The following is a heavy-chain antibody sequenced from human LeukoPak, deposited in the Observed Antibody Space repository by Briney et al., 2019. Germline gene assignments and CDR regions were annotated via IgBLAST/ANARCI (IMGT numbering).Heavy chain of an antibody. J-gene: IGHJ4*02. D-gene: IGHD2-15*01. CDR2: ISYDGSNK. CDR1: GFTFSSYA. CDR3: AKPNYKDCSGGSCYTSGFDY. Sequence: PGGSLRLSCAASGFTFSSYAMHWVRQAPGKGLEWVAVISYDGSNKYYADSVKGRFTISRDNSKNTLYLQMNSLRAEDTAVYYCAKPNYKDCSGGSCYTSGFDYWGQGTLVTVSS. V-gene: IGHV3-30*04.